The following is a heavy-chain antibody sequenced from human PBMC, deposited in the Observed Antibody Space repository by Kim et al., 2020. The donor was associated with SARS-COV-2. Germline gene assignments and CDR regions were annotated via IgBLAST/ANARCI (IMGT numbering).Heavy chain of an antibody. J-gene: IGHJ5*02. Sequence: YAQQLQGRVTMTTDTSTSTAYMELRSLRSDDTAVYYCARESIAARHWFDPWGQGTLVTVSS. D-gene: IGHD6-6*01. CDR3: ARESIAARHWFDP. V-gene: IGHV1-18*01.